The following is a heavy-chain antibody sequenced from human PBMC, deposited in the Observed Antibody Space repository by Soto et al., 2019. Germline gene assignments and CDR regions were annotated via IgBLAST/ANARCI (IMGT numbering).Heavy chain of an antibody. CDR3: ARNVLLWFGELLQWFDP. CDR1: GGSISSSSYY. J-gene: IGHJ5*02. CDR2: IYYSGST. Sequence: SETLSLTCTVSGGSISSSSYYWGWIRQPPGKGLEWIGSIYYSGSTYYNPSLKSRVTISVDTSKNQFSLKLSSVTAADTAVYYCARNVLLWFGELLQWFDPWGQGTLVTVSS. V-gene: IGHV4-39*01. D-gene: IGHD3-10*01.